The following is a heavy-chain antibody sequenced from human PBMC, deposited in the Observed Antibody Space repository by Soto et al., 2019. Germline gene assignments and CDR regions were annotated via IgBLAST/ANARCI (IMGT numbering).Heavy chain of an antibody. D-gene: IGHD2-15*01. Sequence: QVQLVESGGGVVQPGRSLRLSCAASGFTFSSYGMHWVRQAPGKGLEWVAVISYDGSNKYYADSVKGRFTISRDNSKNTLYLQMNRLRAEDTAVYYCAKGYCSGGSCYYYYYMDVWGKGTTVTVSS. CDR1: GFTFSSYG. CDR3: AKGYCSGGSCYYYYYMDV. CDR2: ISYDGSNK. V-gene: IGHV3-30*18. J-gene: IGHJ6*03.